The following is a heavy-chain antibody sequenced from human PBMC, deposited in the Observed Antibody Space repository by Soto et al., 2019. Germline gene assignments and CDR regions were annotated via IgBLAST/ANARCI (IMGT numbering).Heavy chain of an antibody. Sequence: QVQLVQSGAEVKKPGASVKISCKASGYTFTTNYLHWVRQAPGQGLEWMGIINPDTGSTSSAQNFRGRVSVTRDTSTSTVYMELYSLSSEDTAVYYCARDPNFSLTFHYYGMDVWGQGTTVTVSS. CDR1: GYTFTTNY. V-gene: IGHV1-46*01. J-gene: IGHJ6*02. CDR3: ARDPNFSLTFHYYGMDV. CDR2: INPDTGST.